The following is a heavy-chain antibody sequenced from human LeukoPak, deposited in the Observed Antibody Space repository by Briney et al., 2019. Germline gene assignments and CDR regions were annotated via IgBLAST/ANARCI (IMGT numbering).Heavy chain of an antibody. Sequence: GGSLRLSCAASGFTFSSYWMNWARQAPGKGLEWVSYISSSSSTIHYADSVKGRFTISRDNAKNSLYLQMNSLRDEDTAVYYCAREIISRAPAFDIWGQGTMVTVSS. CDR1: GFTFSSYW. D-gene: IGHD3-10*01. CDR3: AREIISRAPAFDI. CDR2: ISSSSSTI. J-gene: IGHJ3*02. V-gene: IGHV3-48*02.